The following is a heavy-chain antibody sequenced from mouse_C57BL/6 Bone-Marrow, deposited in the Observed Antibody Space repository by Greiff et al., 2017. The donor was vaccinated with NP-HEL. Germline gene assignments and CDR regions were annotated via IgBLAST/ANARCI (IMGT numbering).Heavy chain of an antibody. Sequence: QVQLQQPGAVLVKPGASVKMSCKASGYTFTSYWITWVKQRPGQGLEWIGDIYPGSGSTNYNEKFKSKATLTVDTSSSTAYMQLSSLTSEDSAVYYCASGAHNWDWFAYWGQGTLVTVSA. CDR2: IYPGSGST. CDR3: ASGAHNWDWFAY. J-gene: IGHJ3*01. V-gene: IGHV1-55*01. D-gene: IGHD4-1*02. CDR1: GYTFTSYW.